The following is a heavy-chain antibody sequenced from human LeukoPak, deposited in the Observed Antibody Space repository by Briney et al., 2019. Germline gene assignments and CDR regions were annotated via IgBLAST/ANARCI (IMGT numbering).Heavy chain of an antibody. V-gene: IGHV3-48*03. J-gene: IGHJ4*02. D-gene: IGHD2-2*01. Sequence: PGGSLRLSCAASGFTFSSYEMNWVRQAPGKGLEWVSYISSSGSTIYYADSVKGRVTISRDNAKNSLYLQMNSLRAEDTAVYHCARALGVVVPAALGLDYWGQGTLVTVSS. CDR3: ARALGVVVPAALGLDY. CDR2: ISSSGSTI. CDR1: GFTFSSYE.